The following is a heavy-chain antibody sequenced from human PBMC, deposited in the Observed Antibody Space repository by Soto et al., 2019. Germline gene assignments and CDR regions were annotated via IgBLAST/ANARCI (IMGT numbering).Heavy chain of an antibody. V-gene: IGHV1-69*02. Sequence: SVKVSCKASGCTFSSYTISWVRQAPGQGLEWMGRIIPILGIANYAQKFQGRVTITADKSTSTAYMELSSLRSEDTAVYYCARAHRLLWFGEFPLDYWGQGTLVTVSS. CDR3: ARAHRLLWFGEFPLDY. J-gene: IGHJ4*02. CDR1: GCTFSSYT. CDR2: IIPILGIA. D-gene: IGHD3-10*01.